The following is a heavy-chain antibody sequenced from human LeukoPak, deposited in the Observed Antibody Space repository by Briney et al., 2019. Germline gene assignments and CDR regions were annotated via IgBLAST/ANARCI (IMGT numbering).Heavy chain of an antibody. Sequence: ASVKVSCKTSGYTFSTYVINWVRQAAGQGLEWMGWMNPNSGNTGFAQKFQGRATITRDTSITTAYLELSSLRSEDTAVYYCARAIRYQLLSDYWGQGTLVTVSS. V-gene: IGHV1-8*03. CDR1: GYTFSTYV. D-gene: IGHD2-2*01. CDR3: ARAIRYQLLSDY. CDR2: MNPNSGNT. J-gene: IGHJ4*02.